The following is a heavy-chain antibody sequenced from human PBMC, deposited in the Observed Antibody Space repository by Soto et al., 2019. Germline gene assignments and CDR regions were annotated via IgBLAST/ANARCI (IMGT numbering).Heavy chain of an antibody. V-gene: IGHV4-34*01. CDR2: INHSGST. CDR3: ARLQVAYSYAFDY. CDR1: GGSFSGYY. Sequence: SETLSLTCAVYGGSFSGYYWSWIRQPPGKGLEWIGEINHSGSTNYNPSLKSRVSISVDTSKNQLFLKLSSVTAADTAVYYCARLQVAYSYAFDYWGQGTLVTVSS. J-gene: IGHJ4*02. D-gene: IGHD5-18*01.